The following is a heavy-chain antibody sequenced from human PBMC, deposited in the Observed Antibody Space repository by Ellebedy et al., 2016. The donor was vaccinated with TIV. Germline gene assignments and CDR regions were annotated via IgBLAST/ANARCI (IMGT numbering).Heavy chain of an antibody. CDR1: GYDFYGYG. V-gene: IGHV3-33*01. D-gene: IGHD4-17*01. Sequence: PGGSLRLSCAASGYDFYGYGMHWVRQAPGKGLEWVAVTWFDGSNKYYAESVKGRFTISKDNSKNTVYLEMNSLRAEDTAVYFCARLYGDYSFLDYWGQGNLVTVSS. J-gene: IGHJ4*02. CDR2: TWFDGSNK. CDR3: ARLYGDYSFLDY.